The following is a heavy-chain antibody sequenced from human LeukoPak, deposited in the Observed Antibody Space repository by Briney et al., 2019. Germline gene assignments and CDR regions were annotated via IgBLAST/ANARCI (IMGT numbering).Heavy chain of an antibody. J-gene: IGHJ4*02. V-gene: IGHV3-74*01. CDR2: IDSDGSST. Sequence: GGSLRLSCAASGFTFSSYWMHWVRQAPGKGLVWVSRIDSDGSSTTYADSVKGRFTISRDNAKNTLYLQMNTLRAEDTAVYYCANDYRSGSFHDFWGQGTLVTVSS. CDR1: GFTFSSYW. CDR3: ANDYRSGSFHDF. D-gene: IGHD3-10*01.